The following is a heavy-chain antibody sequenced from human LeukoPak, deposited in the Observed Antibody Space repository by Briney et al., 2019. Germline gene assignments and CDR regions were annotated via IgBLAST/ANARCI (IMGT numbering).Heavy chain of an antibody. Sequence: SETLSLTCTVSGGSISGGHYSWSWIRQHPGKGLECIGYIYYSGSTYYNPSLKSRLTISVDTSENQFSLKLSSVTAADTAVYYCARRSVTYDSSGYYEGAFDYRGQGALVTVSS. CDR1: GGSISGGHYS. V-gene: IGHV4-31*03. CDR2: IYYSGST. J-gene: IGHJ4*02. D-gene: IGHD3-22*01. CDR3: ARRSVTYDSSGYYEGAFDY.